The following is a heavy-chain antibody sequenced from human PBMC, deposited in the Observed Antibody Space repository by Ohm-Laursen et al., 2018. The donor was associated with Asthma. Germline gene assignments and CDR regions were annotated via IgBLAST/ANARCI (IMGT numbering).Heavy chain of an antibody. D-gene: IGHD2-15*01. Sequence: SLRLSCAASGYTFSRYSIHWVRQFPGKGLEWVASISTASTFIYYADSVRGRFTISRDNAKNSLYLQMNSLRAEDTALYYCAKDSGYCSGGSCPLFDYWGQGTLVTVSS. CDR2: ISTASTFI. CDR3: AKDSGYCSGGSCPLFDY. V-gene: IGHV3-21*04. CDR1: GYTFSRYS. J-gene: IGHJ4*02.